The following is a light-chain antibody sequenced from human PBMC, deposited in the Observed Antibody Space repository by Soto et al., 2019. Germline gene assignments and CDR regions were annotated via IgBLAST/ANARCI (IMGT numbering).Light chain of an antibody. J-gene: IGLJ2*01. V-gene: IGLV1-40*01. CDR2: GIR. CDR3: QSYDSSLSAYVV. Sequence: QAVLTQPPSVSGAPGQRVTISCTGSSSNIGAGYDVHWYQQLPGTAPKLLINGIRNRPSGVPDRFSGSKSGTSATLAITGLQAEDEAHYYCQSYDSSLSAYVVFGGGTQLTVL. CDR1: SSNIGAGYD.